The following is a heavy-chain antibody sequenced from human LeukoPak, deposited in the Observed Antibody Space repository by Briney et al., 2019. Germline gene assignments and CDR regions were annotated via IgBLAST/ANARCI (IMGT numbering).Heavy chain of an antibody. Sequence: ASVKVSCKASGYTFTSYYMHWVRQAPGQGLEWMGIINPSGGSTSYAQKFQGRVTMTRDTSMSTVYMELSSLRSEDTAVYYCARHSYYYYDSSGYSAYWGQGTLVTVSS. CDR3: ARHSYYYYDSSGYSAY. V-gene: IGHV1-46*01. CDR1: GYTFTSYY. CDR2: INPSGGST. D-gene: IGHD3-22*01. J-gene: IGHJ4*02.